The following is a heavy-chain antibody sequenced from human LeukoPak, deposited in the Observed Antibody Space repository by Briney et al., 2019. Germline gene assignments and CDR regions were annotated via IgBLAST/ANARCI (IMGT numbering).Heavy chain of an antibody. J-gene: IGHJ5*02. CDR1: GYSISSGYY. CDR2: IYHSGST. Sequence: PSETLSLTCAVSGYSISSGYYWGWIRQPPGKGLEWIGSIYHSGSTYYNPSLKSRVTISVDTSKNQFSLKLSSVTAADTAVYYCARRPYGCSGGSCYAGPGFDPWGQGTLVAVSS. CDR3: ARRPYGCSGGSCYAGPGFDP. V-gene: IGHV4-38-2*01. D-gene: IGHD2-15*01.